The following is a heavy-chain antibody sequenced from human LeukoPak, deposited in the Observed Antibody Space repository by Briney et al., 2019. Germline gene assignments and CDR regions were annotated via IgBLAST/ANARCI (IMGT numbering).Heavy chain of an antibody. CDR1: GGSISSYY. Sequence: SETLSLTRTVSGGSISSYYWSWIRQPAGKGLEWIGRIYTSGSTNYNPSLKSRVTMSVDTSKNQFSLKLSSVTAADTAVYYCARGAANVDTAMVISWFMDVWGKGTTVTVSS. J-gene: IGHJ6*03. D-gene: IGHD5-18*01. V-gene: IGHV4-4*07. CDR2: IYTSGST. CDR3: ARGAANVDTAMVISWFMDV.